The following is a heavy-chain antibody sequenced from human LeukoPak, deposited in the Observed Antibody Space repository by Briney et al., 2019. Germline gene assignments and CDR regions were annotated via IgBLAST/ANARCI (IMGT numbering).Heavy chain of an antibody. Sequence: GGSLRLSCAASGFTFSSYAMHWVRQAPGKGLEWVAVISYDGSNKYYADSVKGRFTISRDNSKNTLYLQMNSLRAEDTAGYYCARDRAVAGTDAFDIWGQGTMVTVSS. V-gene: IGHV3-30-3*01. D-gene: IGHD6-19*01. CDR3: ARDRAVAGTDAFDI. J-gene: IGHJ3*02. CDR2: ISYDGSNK. CDR1: GFTFSSYA.